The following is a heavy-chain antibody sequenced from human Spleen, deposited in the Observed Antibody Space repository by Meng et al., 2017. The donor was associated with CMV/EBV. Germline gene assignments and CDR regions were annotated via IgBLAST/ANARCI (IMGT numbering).Heavy chain of an antibody. CDR1: GFTFSDHY. V-gene: IGHV3-72*01. D-gene: IGHD5-24*01. CDR2: TRNKANSYTT. Sequence: GESLKISCAASGFTFSDHYMDWVRQAPGKGLEWVGRTRNKANSYTTEYAASVKGRFTISRDDSKKSLYLQMNSLKTEDTAVYYCARGPSEDGRVAAFDIWGQGTMVTVSS. J-gene: IGHJ3*02. CDR3: ARGPSEDGRVAAFDI.